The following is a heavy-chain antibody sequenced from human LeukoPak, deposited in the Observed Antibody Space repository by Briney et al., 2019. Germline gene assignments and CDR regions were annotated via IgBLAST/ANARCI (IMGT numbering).Heavy chain of an antibody. J-gene: IGHJ4*02. V-gene: IGHV4-59*01. Sequence: SETLSLTCTVSGGSISSYYWSWIRQPPGKGLEWIGYIYYSGSTNYNPSLKSRVTISVDTSKNQFSLKLSSVTAADTAVYYCARGRGIAAAGNYWGQGTLVTVSS. D-gene: IGHD6-13*01. CDR3: ARGRGIAAAGNY. CDR1: GGSISSYY. CDR2: IYYSGST.